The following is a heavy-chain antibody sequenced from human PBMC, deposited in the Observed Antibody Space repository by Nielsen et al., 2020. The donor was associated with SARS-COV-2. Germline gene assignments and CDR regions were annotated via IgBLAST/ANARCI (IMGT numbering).Heavy chain of an antibody. CDR2: IYSGGST. D-gene: IGHD1-1*01. J-gene: IGHJ6*02. CDR1: GFTVSSNY. V-gene: IGHV3-53*01. Sequence: GESLKISCAASGFTVSSNYMSWVRQAPGKGLEWVSVIYSGGSTYYADSVKGRFTISRDNSKNTLYLQMNSLRAEDTAVHYCAREEGTNPGDVWGQGTTVTVSS. CDR3: AREEGTNPGDV.